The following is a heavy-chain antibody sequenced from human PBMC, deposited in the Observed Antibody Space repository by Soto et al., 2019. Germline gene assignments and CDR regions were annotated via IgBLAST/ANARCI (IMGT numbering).Heavy chain of an antibody. V-gene: IGHV1-69*12. CDR3: ARDRAVYSGNDPAY. CDR1: GGSFSNYA. CDR2: IIPISGTA. D-gene: IGHD1-26*01. J-gene: IGHJ4*02. Sequence: QVQLVQSGAEVKKPESSVKVSCKASGGSFSNYAINWVRQAPGQGLEWMGGIIPISGTANYAQKFQGRVTITADDSTNTAYMELGSMRSEDTAVYYCARDRAVYSGNDPAYWGQGTLVTVSS.